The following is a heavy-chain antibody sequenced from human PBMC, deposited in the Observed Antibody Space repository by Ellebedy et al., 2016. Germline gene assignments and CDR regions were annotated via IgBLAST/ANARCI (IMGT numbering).Heavy chain of an antibody. J-gene: IGHJ6*02. V-gene: IGHV3-49*03. CDR3: ASGTGYYYGSGSSLWESSYGMDV. D-gene: IGHD3-10*01. CDR2: IAGKGYDGTI. Sequence: GESLKISCTASGFTFGDYAMSWFRQPPGKGLEWVGFIAGKGYDGTIEYAASVKGRFTISRDDSNGIAYLQMNSLRAEDTAVYYCASGTGYYYGSGSSLWESSYGMDVWGQGTTVTVSS. CDR1: GFTFGDYA.